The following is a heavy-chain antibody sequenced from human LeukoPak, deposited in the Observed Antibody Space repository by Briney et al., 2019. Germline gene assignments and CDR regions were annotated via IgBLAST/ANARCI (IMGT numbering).Heavy chain of an antibody. Sequence: ASVKVSCKASGYTFTSYGISWVRQAPGQGLEWMGWISAYNGNTNYAQKFQGRVTMTRDTSTSTVYMELSSLRSEDTAVYYCARIGGDYDSGDYWGQGTLVTVSS. CDR3: ARIGGDYDSGDY. V-gene: IGHV1-18*01. CDR1: GYTFTSYG. J-gene: IGHJ4*02. D-gene: IGHD4-17*01. CDR2: ISAYNGNT.